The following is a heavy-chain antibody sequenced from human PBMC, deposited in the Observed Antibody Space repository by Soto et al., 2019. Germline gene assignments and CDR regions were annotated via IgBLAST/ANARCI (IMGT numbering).Heavy chain of an antibody. V-gene: IGHV4-61*01. CDR2: IYYSGST. D-gene: IGHD2-2*01. J-gene: IGHJ4*02. Sequence: SETLSVTCTVSGGSVSSGSYYWSWIRQPPGKGLEWIGYIYYSGSTNYNPSLKSRVTISVDTSKNQFSLKLSSVTAADTAVYYCAREVVVVPAAHRTLIAAAYDYWGQGTLVTVSS. CDR3: AREVVVVPAAHRTLIAAAYDY. CDR1: GGSVSSGSYY.